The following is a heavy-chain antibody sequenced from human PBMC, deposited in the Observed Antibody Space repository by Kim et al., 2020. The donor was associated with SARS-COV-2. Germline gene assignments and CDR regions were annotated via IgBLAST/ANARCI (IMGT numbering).Heavy chain of an antibody. CDR3: ARGGGSSLVDY. V-gene: IGHV4-59*09. Sequence: TNYHPPLKSRVTISVETSKNQFSLKLSSVTAADTPVYYCARGGGSSLVDYWGQGTLVTVSS. CDR2: T. J-gene: IGHJ4*02. D-gene: IGHD6-13*01.